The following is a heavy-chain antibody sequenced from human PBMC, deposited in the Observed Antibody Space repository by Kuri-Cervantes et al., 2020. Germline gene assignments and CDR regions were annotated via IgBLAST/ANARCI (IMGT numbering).Heavy chain of an antibody. V-gene: IGHV5-51*01. D-gene: IGHD5-18*01. CDR1: GYSFPSYW. J-gene: IGHJ4*02. CDR3: ARLEVTAMVDY. Sequence: GGSLRLSCKGSGYSFPSYWIGWVRQMPGKGLEWMGIIYPGDSDTRYSPSFQGQVTISADKSISTAYLQWSSLKASDTAMYYCARLEVTAMVDYWGQGTLVTDSS. CDR2: IYPGDSDT.